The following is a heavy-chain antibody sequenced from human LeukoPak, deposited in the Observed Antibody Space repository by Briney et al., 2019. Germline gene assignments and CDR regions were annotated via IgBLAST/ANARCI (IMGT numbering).Heavy chain of an antibody. V-gene: IGHV3-23*01. J-gene: IGHJ4*02. D-gene: IGHD3-22*01. CDR3: AKVGYYYDSSGYYQSRGFDY. CDR2: ISGSGGST. CDR1: GFTFSSYA. Sequence: PGGSLRLSCAASGFTFSSYAMSWVRQAPGKGLEWVSAISGSGGSTYYADSVKGRFTISRDNSKNTLYLQMNSLRAEDTAVYYCAKVGYYYDSSGYYQSRGFDYWGQGTLVSVSS.